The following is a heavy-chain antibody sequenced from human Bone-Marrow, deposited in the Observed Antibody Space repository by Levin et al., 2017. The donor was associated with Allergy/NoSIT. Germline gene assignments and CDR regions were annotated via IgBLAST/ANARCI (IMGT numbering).Heavy chain of an antibody. V-gene: IGHV2-5*01. D-gene: IGHD4-23*01. CDR2: IFWNDDK. CDR1: DFSLSISGEG. Sequence: GSGPTLVKPTQTLRLTCTFSDFSLSISGEGVGWIRQPPGKALEWLALIFWNDDKHYSPSLKNRLSITKDTSKNQVVLTMTNMAPGDTATYFCAHRRGGTDYGGNFDSWGQGTLVAVSS. J-gene: IGHJ4*02. CDR3: AHRRGGTDYGGNFDS.